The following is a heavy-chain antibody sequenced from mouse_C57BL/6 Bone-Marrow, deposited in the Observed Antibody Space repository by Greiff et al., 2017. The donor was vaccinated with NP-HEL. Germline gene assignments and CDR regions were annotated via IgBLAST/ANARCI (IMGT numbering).Heavy chain of an antibody. CDR2: ISSGGSYT. D-gene: IGHD1-1*01. Sequence: DVMLVESGGDLVKPGGSLKLSCAASGFTFSSYGMSWVRQTPDKRLEWVATISSGGSYTYYPDSVKGRFTISRDNAKNTLYLQMSSLKSEDTAMYYCARRGYYGSSYVYAMDYWGQGTSVTVSS. J-gene: IGHJ4*01. V-gene: IGHV5-6*02. CDR1: GFTFSSYG. CDR3: ARRGYYGSSYVYAMDY.